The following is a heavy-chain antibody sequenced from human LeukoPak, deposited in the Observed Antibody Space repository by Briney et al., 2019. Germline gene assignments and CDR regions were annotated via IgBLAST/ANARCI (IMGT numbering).Heavy chain of an antibody. CDR1: GGTFSSYA. J-gene: IGHJ6*03. D-gene: IGHD6-13*01. CDR3: ARGARRQQLATYYYYMDV. Sequence: SVKVSCKASGGTFSSYAISWVRQAPGQGLEWMGGIIPIFGTANYAQKFQGRVTITADESTTTAYMELSSLRSEDTAVYYCARGARRQQLATYYYYMDVWGKGTTVTISS. CDR2: IIPIFGTA. V-gene: IGHV1-69*13.